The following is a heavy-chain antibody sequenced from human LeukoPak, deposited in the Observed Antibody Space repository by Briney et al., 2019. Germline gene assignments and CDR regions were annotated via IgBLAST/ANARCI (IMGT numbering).Heavy chain of an antibody. D-gene: IGHD5-18*01. CDR3: ARSDTAMVYFDY. CDR2: IYYSGST. Sequence: SETLSLTCTVSGGSISSGDYYWSWIRQPPGTGLEWIGYIYYSGSTYYNPSLKSRVAISVDMSKNQFSLRLSSVTAADTAVYYCARSDTAMVYFDYWGQGSLVTVSS. CDR1: GGSISSGDYY. J-gene: IGHJ4*02. V-gene: IGHV4-30-4*01.